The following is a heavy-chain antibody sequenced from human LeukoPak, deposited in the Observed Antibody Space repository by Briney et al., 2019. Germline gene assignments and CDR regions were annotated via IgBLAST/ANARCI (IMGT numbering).Heavy chain of an antibody. J-gene: IGHJ4*02. V-gene: IGHV1-2*02. D-gene: IGHD6-19*01. CDR1: GYSFTGYY. Sequence: ASVKVSCKASGYSFTGYYLDWVRQAPGQGLEWMGWINPKSGGTNYAQKFPGRVTMTRDTSISTAYMELSSLRSDDTAVYYCARRVFSGWGYYFDYWGQGTLVTVSS. CDR2: INPKSGGT. CDR3: ARRVFSGWGYYFDY.